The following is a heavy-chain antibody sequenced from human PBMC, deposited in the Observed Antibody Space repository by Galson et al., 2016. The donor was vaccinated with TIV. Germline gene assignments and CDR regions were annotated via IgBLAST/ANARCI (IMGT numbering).Heavy chain of an antibody. D-gene: IGHD1-26*01. CDR2: MDHSGST. Sequence: TLSLTCIVSGYSISSGYYWGWIRQPPGKGLEWIGNMDHSGSTYYNPSLKSRVTISLDTSKNQFSLRLNSVTASDTAMYYCVRDDGGYYPEALQHWGQGTLVIVSS. CDR3: VRDDGGYYPEALQH. V-gene: IGHV4-38-2*02. CDR1: GYSISSGYY. J-gene: IGHJ1*01.